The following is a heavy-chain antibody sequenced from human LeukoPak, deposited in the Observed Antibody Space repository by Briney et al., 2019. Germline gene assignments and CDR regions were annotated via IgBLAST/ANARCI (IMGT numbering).Heavy chain of an antibody. J-gene: IGHJ4*02. V-gene: IGHV1-2*02. CDR3: ARDLLSGSQGDY. CDR2: INPNSGGT. CDR1: GYSFSGYY. Sequence: GASVKVSCKASGYSFSGYYMHWVRQAPRQGLEWMGWINPNSGGTKYAQKFLGRVTMTRDMSISTAYMELSRLRSDDTAVYYCARDLLSGSQGDYWGQGTLVTVSS. D-gene: IGHD3-10*01.